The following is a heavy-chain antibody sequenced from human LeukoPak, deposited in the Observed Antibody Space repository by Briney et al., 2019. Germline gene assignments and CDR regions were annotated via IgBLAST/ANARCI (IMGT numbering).Heavy chain of an antibody. J-gene: IGHJ3*02. CDR2: IYYSGST. CDR3: ARITYYYGSGTPWAFDM. Sequence: PSETLSLTCTVSGGSISSSSYYWGWIRQPPGKGLECIGIIYYSGSTYYNPSLKSRVTISVDTTKNQFSLKLSSVTAADTAVYFCARITYYYGSGTPWAFDMWGQGTMVTVSS. V-gene: IGHV4-39*07. D-gene: IGHD3-10*01. CDR1: GGSISSSSYY.